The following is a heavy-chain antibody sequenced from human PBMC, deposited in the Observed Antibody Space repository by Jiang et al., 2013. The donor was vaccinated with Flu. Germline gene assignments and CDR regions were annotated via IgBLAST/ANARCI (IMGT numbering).Heavy chain of an antibody. CDR3: AKETGWLLSWQNYYYYGMDV. D-gene: IGHD3-9*01. V-gene: IGHV3-30*18. J-gene: IGHJ6*02. Sequence: VQLVESGGGVVQPGRSLRLSCAASGFTFSSYGMHWVRQAPGKGLEWVAVISYDGSNKYYADSVKGRFTISRDNSKNTLYLQMNSLRAEDTAVYYCAKETGWLLSWQNYYYYGMDVWGQGTTVTVSS. CDR2: ISYDGSNK. CDR1: GFTFSSYG.